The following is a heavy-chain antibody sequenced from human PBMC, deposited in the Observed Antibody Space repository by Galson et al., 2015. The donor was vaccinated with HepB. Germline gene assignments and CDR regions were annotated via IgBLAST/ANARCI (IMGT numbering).Heavy chain of an antibody. D-gene: IGHD4-23*01. CDR3: ARRRGYGGTADVVGDF. CDR2: ISISSSTI. Sequence: SLRLSCAASGFPLSSYNMNWVRQAPGQGLERVSYISISSSTIYYADSVKGRFTISRDNAKNSLYLQMNSLRAEDAAVYYCARRRGYGGTADVVGDFWGQGTLVTVSS. V-gene: IGHV3-48*01. J-gene: IGHJ4*02. CDR1: GFPLSSYN.